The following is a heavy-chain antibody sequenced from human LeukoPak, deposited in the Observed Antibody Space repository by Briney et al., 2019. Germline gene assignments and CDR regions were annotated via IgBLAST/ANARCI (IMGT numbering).Heavy chain of an antibody. V-gene: IGHV3-11*05. CDR1: GFTFSDYY. D-gene: IGHD6-13*01. J-gene: IGHJ5*02. CDR2: ISSSSSYT. CDR3: ARVGSVRAAAGPPVP. Sequence: GGSLGLSCAASGFTFSDYYMSWIRQAPGKGLEWVSYISSSSSYTNYADSVKGRFTISRDNAKNSLYLQMNSLRAEDTAVYHCARVGSVRAAAGPPVPWGQGTLVTVSS.